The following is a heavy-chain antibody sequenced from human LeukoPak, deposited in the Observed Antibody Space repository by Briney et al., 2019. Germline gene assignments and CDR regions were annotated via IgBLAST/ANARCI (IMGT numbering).Heavy chain of an antibody. CDR2: ISVYNDDT. CDR3: ARVPGVAVPVDY. V-gene: IGHV1-18*01. Sequence: ASVKVSCKASGYTFTTYNINWVRQAPGQGLEGMGWISVYNDDTNYAQKLQNRVTMTTDTSTNTAYMELRTLRSDDTAVYYCARVPGVAVPVDYWGQGPLVTVSS. CDR1: GYTFTTYN. J-gene: IGHJ4*02. D-gene: IGHD6-19*01.